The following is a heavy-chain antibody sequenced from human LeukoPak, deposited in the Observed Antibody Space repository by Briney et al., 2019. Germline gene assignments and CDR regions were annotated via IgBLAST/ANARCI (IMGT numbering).Heavy chain of an antibody. CDR3: AKGRGWEASYYYYYMDV. CDR1: GFTFSSHG. Sequence: AGSLRLSCAASGFTFSSHGMSWVRQAPGKGLEWVSTISGSGDNTYYADSVKGRFTISRDNSKNTLYLQMNSLRAEDTAVYYCAKGRGWEASYYYYYMDVWGKGTTVTISS. J-gene: IGHJ6*03. D-gene: IGHD1-26*01. CDR2: ISGSGDNT. V-gene: IGHV3-23*01.